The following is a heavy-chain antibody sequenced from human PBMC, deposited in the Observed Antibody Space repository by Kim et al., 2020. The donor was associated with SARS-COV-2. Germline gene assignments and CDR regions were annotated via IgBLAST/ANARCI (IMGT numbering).Heavy chain of an antibody. J-gene: IGHJ6*03. Sequence: SVKVSCKASGGTFSSYAISWVRQAPGQGLEWMGGIIPIFGTANYAQKFQGRVTITADESTSTAYMELSSLRSEDTAVYYCARGQPSNLQYYYGSGSYYYYMDVWGKGTTVTVSS. CDR3: ARGQPSNLQYYYGSGSYYYYMDV. CDR2: IIPIFGTA. D-gene: IGHD3-10*01. V-gene: IGHV1-69*13. CDR1: GGTFSSYA.